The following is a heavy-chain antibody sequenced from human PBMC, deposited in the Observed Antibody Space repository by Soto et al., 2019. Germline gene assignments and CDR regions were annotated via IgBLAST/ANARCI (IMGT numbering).Heavy chain of an antibody. Sequence: GGSLRLSCAASGFSFSNNSMNWVRQAPGKGLEWVSYIGSSSSAIYYADSVKGRFTISRDNAKNSLYLQMNSLGDDDTAVFYCARGRGGSGVYGMDVWGQGTTVTVSS. V-gene: IGHV3-48*02. CDR2: IGSSSSAI. CDR3: ARGRGGSGVYGMDV. D-gene: IGHD3-10*01. J-gene: IGHJ6*02. CDR1: GFSFSNNS.